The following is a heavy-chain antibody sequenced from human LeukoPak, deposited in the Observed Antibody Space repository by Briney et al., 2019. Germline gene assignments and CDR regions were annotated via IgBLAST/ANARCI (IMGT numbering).Heavy chain of an antibody. V-gene: IGHV3-53*01. D-gene: IGHD4/OR15-4a*01. Sequence: GGSLRLSCTASEFSVSSNYMTWVRQAPGKGLEWVSVIYRDGSTYYADSVKGRFTISRDDSKNILYLQMNSLRAEDTAVYYCFSLTYDYWGQGTLVTVSS. CDR2: IYRDGST. J-gene: IGHJ4*02. CDR1: EFSVSSNY. CDR3: FSLTYDY.